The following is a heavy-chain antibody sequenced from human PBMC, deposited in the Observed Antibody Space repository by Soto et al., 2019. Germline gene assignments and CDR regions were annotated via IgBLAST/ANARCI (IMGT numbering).Heavy chain of an antibody. CDR2: IIPIFGTA. V-gene: IGHV1-69*01. J-gene: IGHJ6*02. CDR3: ASSVGVPAAKNTCTAYGMDV. Sequence: QVQLVQSGAEVKKPGSSVKVSCKASGGTFSSYAISWVRQAPGQGLEWMGGIIPIFGTANYAQKFRGRVPITTDESTSTAHMAPSSLRSEATAVYYCASSVGVPAAKNTCTAYGMDVWGQETTVTFSS. CDR1: GGTFSSYA. D-gene: IGHD2-2*01.